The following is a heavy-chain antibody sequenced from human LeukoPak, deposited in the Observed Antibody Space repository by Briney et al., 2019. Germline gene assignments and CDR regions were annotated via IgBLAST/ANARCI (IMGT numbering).Heavy chain of an antibody. J-gene: IGHJ4*02. CDR3: ARDGPMTYGSGKRGKIDY. Sequence: ASVKVSCKASGYTFTSYYMHWVRQAPGQGLEWMGIINPSGGSTSYAQKFQGRVTMTRDTSTSTVYMELSSLRTEDTAVYYCARDGPMTYGSGKRGKIDYWGQGTLVTGSS. V-gene: IGHV1-46*01. CDR1: GYTFTSYY. CDR2: INPSGGST. D-gene: IGHD3-10*01.